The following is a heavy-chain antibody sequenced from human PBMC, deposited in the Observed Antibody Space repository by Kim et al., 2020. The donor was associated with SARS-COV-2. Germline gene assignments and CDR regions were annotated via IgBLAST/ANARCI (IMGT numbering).Heavy chain of an antibody. Sequence: GGSLRLSCAASGFSFSDYAMHWVRQAPGKGPAYVATVSSNGGSTYYANSVKGRFIISRDNSKSTLYLQMGSLRADDMAVYYCVRARGDAYDTSGYYLPYYFDYWGQGTLVTVSS. V-gene: IGHV3-64*01. J-gene: IGHJ4*02. CDR3: VRARGDAYDTSGYYLPYYFDY. CDR2: VSSNGGST. D-gene: IGHD3-22*01. CDR1: GFSFSDYA.